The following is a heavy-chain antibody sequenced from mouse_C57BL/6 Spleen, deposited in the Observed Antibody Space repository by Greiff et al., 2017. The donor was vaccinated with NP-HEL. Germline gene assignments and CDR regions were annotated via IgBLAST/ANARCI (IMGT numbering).Heavy chain of an antibody. CDR2: INYDGSST. Sequence: EVKVVESEGGLVQPGSSMKLSCTASGFTFSDYYMAWVRQVPEKGLEWVANINYDGSSTYYLDSLKSRFIISRDNAKNILYLQMSSLKSEDTATYYCARIYYDYDDPYYAMDYWGQGTSVTVSS. J-gene: IGHJ4*01. CDR3: ARIYYDYDDPYYAMDY. CDR1: GFTFSDYY. V-gene: IGHV5-16*01. D-gene: IGHD2-4*01.